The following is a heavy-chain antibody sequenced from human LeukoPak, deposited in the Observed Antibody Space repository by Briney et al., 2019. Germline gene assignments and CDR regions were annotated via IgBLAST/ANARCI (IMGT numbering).Heavy chain of an antibody. J-gene: IGHJ4*02. CDR1: GFTFSSYW. Sequence: GGSLRLSCAASGFTFSSYWMSWVRQAPGKGLEWVANIKQDGNEKYYVDSVKGRFTISRDNAKNSLYLQMNSLRAEDTAVYYCARDHWHYDSSGYANWGQGTLVTVSS. V-gene: IGHV3-7*01. CDR2: IKQDGNEK. D-gene: IGHD3-22*01. CDR3: ARDHWHYDSSGYAN.